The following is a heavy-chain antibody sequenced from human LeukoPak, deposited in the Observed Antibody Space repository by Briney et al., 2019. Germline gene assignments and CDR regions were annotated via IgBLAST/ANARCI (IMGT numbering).Heavy chain of an antibody. CDR3: ARDWGASDWYNWFDP. CDR1: GFSLKAYA. D-gene: IGHD3-9*01. CDR2: VAHDGVNK. J-gene: IGHJ5*02. Sequence: KSGGSLRLSCATSGFSLKAYAMHWIRRAPGKGLEWVATVAHDGVNKYYLDSVKGRFTISRDSSDTLDLQMNSLRPEDTAVYYCARDWGASDWYNWFDPWGQGTLVIVDS. V-gene: IGHV3-30*19.